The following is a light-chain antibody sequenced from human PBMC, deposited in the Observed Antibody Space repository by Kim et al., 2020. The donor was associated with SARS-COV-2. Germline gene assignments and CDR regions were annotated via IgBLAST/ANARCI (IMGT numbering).Light chain of an antibody. J-gene: IGLJ1*01. CDR3: AAWDDSLNGVV. V-gene: IGLV1-44*01. CDR2: SNN. CDR1: RSNIGGNS. Sequence: QSVLTQPPSASGTPGQTVSIACSGSRSNIGGNSVFWYQQFPGAAPKLLIYSNNQRPSGVPDRFFGSKSGTSASLVISWLQSEDEADYYCAAWDDSLNGVVFGTGTQLTVL.